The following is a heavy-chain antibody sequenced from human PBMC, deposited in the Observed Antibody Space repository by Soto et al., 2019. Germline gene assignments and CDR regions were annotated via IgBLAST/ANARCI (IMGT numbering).Heavy chain of an antibody. CDR1: GFTFSSYA. CDR3: AKGIAARRWDYFDY. CDR2: ISGIGGST. D-gene: IGHD6-6*01. J-gene: IGHJ4*02. V-gene: IGHV3-23*01. Sequence: GGSLRLSCAASGFTFSSYAMSWVRQAPGQGLEWVSAISGIGGSTYYADSVKGRFTISRDNSKNTLYLQMNSLRAEDTAVYYWAKGIAARRWDYFDYWGQGALVTVSS.